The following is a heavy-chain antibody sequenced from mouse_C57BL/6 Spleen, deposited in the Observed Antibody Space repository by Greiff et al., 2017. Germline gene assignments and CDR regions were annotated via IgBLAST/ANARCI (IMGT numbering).Heavy chain of an antibody. CDR1: GYTFTDYE. CDR3: TREGYYVGYFDV. V-gene: IGHV1-15*01. J-gene: IGHJ1*03. Sequence: QVQLQQSGAELVRPGASVTLSCKASGYTFTDYEMHWVKQTPVHGLEWIGAIDPETGGTAYNQKFKGKAILTADKSSSTAYMELRSLTSEDSAVYYCTREGYYVGYFDVWGTGTTVTVSS. D-gene: IGHD2-3*01. CDR2: IDPETGGT.